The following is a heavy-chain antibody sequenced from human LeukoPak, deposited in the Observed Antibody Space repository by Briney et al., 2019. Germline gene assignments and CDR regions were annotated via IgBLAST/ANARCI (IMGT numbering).Heavy chain of an antibody. V-gene: IGHV3-30*03. CDR1: GFRFSDYA. CDR3: ARNNIFGYASGWPLDY. CDR2: ISGDGSHQ. Sequence: GGSLRLSCAASGFRFSDYAIHWVRQAPGKGLQWLAVISGDGSHQYYRDSVRDRFTISRDNSKNMVYLQMNSLRPEDTAVYYCARNNIFGYASGWPLDYWGQGTLVTVSS. D-gene: IGHD6-19*01. J-gene: IGHJ4*02.